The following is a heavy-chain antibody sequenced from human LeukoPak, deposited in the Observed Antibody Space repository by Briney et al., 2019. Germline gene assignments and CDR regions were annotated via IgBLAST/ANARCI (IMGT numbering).Heavy chain of an antibody. D-gene: IGHD1-26*01. CDR2: ISGSGGST. CDR1: GFTFSSYA. Sequence: GGSLRLSCAASGFTFSSYAMSWVRQAPGKGLEWVSAISGSGGSTYYADSVKGRFTIFRDNSKNTLYLQMNSLRAEDTAVYYCANYLSGSYYVFDYWGQGTLVTVSS. V-gene: IGHV3-23*01. CDR3: ANYLSGSYYVFDY. J-gene: IGHJ4*02.